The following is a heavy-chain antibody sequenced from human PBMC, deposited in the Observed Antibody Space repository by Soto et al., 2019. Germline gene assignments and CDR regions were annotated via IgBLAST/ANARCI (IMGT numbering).Heavy chain of an antibody. J-gene: IGHJ6*03. Sequence: LILSCTASGFTFGDYAMSWFRQAPGKGLEWVGFIRIKAYGGTTEYAASVKGRFTISRDDSKSIAYLQMNSLKTEDTAVYYCTRAAYNWNYYYYLDVWGKGTTATVSS. D-gene: IGHD1-20*01. CDR3: TRAAYNWNYYYYLDV. CDR1: GFTFGDYA. CDR2: IRIKAYGGTT. V-gene: IGHV3-49*03.